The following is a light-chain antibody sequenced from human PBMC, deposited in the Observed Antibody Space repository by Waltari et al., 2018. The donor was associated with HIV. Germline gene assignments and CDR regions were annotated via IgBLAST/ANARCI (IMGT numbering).Light chain of an antibody. V-gene: IGLV2-8*01. J-gene: IGLJ1*01. CDR2: EVN. CDR3: QSYDSSLSVLYV. CDR1: SSDIGSYNY. Sequence: QSALTQPPSASGSPGQSVTISCTGASSDIGSYNYVSWYQQHPDKAPKLIIYEVNKRPSGVPARFSGAKSGNVASLRVSGLQADDEADYYCQSYDSSLSVLYVFGTGTKVTVL.